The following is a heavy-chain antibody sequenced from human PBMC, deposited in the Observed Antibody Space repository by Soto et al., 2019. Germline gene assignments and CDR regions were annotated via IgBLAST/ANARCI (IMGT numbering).Heavy chain of an antibody. D-gene: IGHD3-10*01. CDR1: GGSISSSSYY. CDR2: IYYSGST. Sequence: QLQLQESGPGLVKPSETLSLTCTVSGGSISSSSYYWGWIRQPPGKGLEWIGSIYYSGSTYYNPSLKSRVTIPVDTSRNQFSLKLSSVTAADTAVYYCARHVLLWFGEADAFDIWGQGTMVTVSS. V-gene: IGHV4-39*01. CDR3: ARHVLLWFGEADAFDI. J-gene: IGHJ3*02.